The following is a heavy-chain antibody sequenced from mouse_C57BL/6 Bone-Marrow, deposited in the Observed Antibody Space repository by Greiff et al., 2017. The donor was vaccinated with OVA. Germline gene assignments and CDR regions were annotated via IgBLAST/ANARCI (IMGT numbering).Heavy chain of an antibody. CDR1: GYTFTSYW. CDR2: IDPSDSYT. CDR3: ASGYLYYFDY. V-gene: IGHV1-50*01. Sequence: QVQLQQPGAELVKPGASVKLSCKASGYTFTSYWMQWVKQRPGQGLEWIGEIDPSDSYTNYNQKFKGKVTLTVDTSSSTAYMQLSSLTSEDSAVYYCASGYLYYFDYWGQGTTLTVSS. D-gene: IGHD2-3*01. J-gene: IGHJ2*01.